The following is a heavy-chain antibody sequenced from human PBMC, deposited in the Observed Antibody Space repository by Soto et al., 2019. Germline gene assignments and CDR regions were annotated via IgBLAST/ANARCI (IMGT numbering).Heavy chain of an antibody. CDR1: GGTFSSYA. J-gene: IGHJ6*02. CDR3: ARDERYYYDSSGYYPFGGYYYYGMDV. V-gene: IGHV1-69*13. CDR2: IIPIFGTA. Sequence: SVKVSCKASGGTFSSYAISWVRQAPGQGLEWMGGIIPIFGTANYAQKFQGRVTITADESTSTAYMELSSLRSEDTAVYYCARDERYYYDSSGYYPFGGYYYYGMDVWGQGTTVTVSS. D-gene: IGHD3-22*01.